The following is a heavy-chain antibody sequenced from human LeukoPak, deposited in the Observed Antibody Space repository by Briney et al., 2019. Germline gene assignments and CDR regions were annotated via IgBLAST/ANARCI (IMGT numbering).Heavy chain of an antibody. Sequence: ASVKVSCKASGXXXXXYXMXXXRXXPXXXXXXXXVINPSGGSTTYAQMFQGRVILTRDTSTRTVYMDLYSLRSEDTAVYYCAKGGRDYGDSSGTDWGQGTLVTVSS. CDR2: INPSGGST. J-gene: IGHJ4*02. V-gene: IGHV1-46*01. CDR1: GXXXXXYX. CDR3: AKGGRDYGDSSGTD. D-gene: IGHD4-23*01.